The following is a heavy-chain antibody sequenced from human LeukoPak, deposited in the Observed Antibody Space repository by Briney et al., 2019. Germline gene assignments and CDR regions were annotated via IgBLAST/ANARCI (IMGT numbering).Heavy chain of an antibody. CDR2: ISGSGGST. CDR1: GFTFSSYG. J-gene: IGHJ4*02. V-gene: IGHV3-23*01. D-gene: IGHD6-19*01. CDR3: AKDRWGAVASFDY. Sequence: PGGSLRLSCAASGFTFSSYGMSWVRQAPGKGLEWVSAISGSGGSTYYADSVKGRFTISRDNSKNTLYLQMNSLRAEDTAVYYCAKDRWGAVASFDYWGQGTLVTVSS.